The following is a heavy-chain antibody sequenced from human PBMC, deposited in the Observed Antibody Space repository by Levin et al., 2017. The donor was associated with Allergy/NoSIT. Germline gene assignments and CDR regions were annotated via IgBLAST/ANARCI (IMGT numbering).Heavy chain of an antibody. CDR2: MNPNSGNT. V-gene: IGHV1-8*01. CDR1: GYTFTSYD. Sequence: GESLKISCKASGYTFTSYDINWVRQATGQGLEWMGWMNPNSGNTGYAQKFQGRVTMTRNTSISTAYMELSSLRSEDTAVYYCARRHWSIAAAGHGWWFDPWGQGTLVTVSS. CDR3: ARRHWSIAAAGHGWWFDP. J-gene: IGHJ5*02. D-gene: IGHD6-13*01.